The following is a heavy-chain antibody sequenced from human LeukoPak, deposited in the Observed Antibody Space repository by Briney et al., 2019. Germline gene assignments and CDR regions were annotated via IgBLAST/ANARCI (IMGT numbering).Heavy chain of an antibody. CDR3: ARDLPYGYGRTDYYYYYYGMDV. CDR2: ISAYNGNT. CDR1: GYTFTSYG. J-gene: IGHJ6*02. Sequence: ASVKVSCKASGYTFTSYGISWVRQAPGQGLEWMGWISAYNGNTNYAQKLQGRVTMTTDTSTSTAYMELRSLRSDDTAVYYCARDLPYGYGRTDYYYYYYGMDVWGQGTTVTVSS. V-gene: IGHV1-18*01. D-gene: IGHD5-18*01.